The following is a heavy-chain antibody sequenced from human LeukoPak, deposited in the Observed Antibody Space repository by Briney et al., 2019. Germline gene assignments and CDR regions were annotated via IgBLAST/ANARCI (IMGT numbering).Heavy chain of an antibody. CDR2: VYYSGST. D-gene: IGHD1-1*01. V-gene: IGHV4-61*01. Sequence: PSETLSLTCTVSGGSVNSGSYYWSWIRQPPGKGLEWIGYVYYSGSTNYNPSLKSRVTISVDTSKNQFSLKLSSVTAADTAVYYCARGNGGGPDSWGQGTLVTVSS. CDR1: GGSVNSGSYY. J-gene: IGHJ4*02. CDR3: ARGNGGGPDS.